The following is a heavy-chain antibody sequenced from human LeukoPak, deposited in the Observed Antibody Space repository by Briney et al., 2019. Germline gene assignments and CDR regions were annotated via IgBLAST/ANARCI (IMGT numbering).Heavy chain of an antibody. J-gene: IGHJ4*02. Sequence: ASVKVSCKASGYTFTDYCIHWVRQAPGQGLEWMGRINPNSGGTKYAQNFQGRVTMTRDTSISTAYMELSRLRSDDTAVYYCARDNGLGATVGDYWGQGTLVTVSS. CDR3: ARDNGLGATVGDY. CDR1: GYTFTDYC. D-gene: IGHD1-26*01. CDR2: INPNSGGT. V-gene: IGHV1-2*06.